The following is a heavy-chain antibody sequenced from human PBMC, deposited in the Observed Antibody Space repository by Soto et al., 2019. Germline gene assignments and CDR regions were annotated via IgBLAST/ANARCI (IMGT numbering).Heavy chain of an antibody. CDR2: IYYSGST. J-gene: IGHJ3*02. D-gene: IGHD3-3*01. CDR3: ASYTIFGVVIGDGEAFDI. Sequence: QLQLQESGPGLVKPSETLSLTCTVSGGSIRSSSYYWGWIRPPPGKGLEWIGSIYYSGSTSYNPSLKSRVTLSVDTSKNQFSLKLRSVTAADTAVYYCASYTIFGVVIGDGEAFDIWGQGTMVTVSS. CDR1: GGSIRSSSYY. V-gene: IGHV4-39*01.